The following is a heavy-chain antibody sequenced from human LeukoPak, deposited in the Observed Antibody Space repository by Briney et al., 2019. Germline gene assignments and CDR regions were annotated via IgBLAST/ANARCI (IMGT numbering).Heavy chain of an antibody. V-gene: IGHV4-59*01. CDR3: ARDAPRGYSYGYYDY. J-gene: IGHJ4*02. CDR2: IYYGGST. D-gene: IGHD5-18*01. Sequence: SETLSLTCTVSGGSISSYYWSWIRQPPGKGLERIGYIYYGGSTNYNPSLKSRVTISVDTSNNHFSLKLSSVTAADSAVYYCARDAPRGYSYGYYDYWGQGTLVTVSS. CDR1: GGSISSYY.